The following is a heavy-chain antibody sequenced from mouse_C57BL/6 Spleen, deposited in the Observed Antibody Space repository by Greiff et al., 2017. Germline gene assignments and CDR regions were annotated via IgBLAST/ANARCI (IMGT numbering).Heavy chain of an antibody. CDR2: IYPGDGET. D-gene: IGHD3-2*02. Sequence: QVQLKQSGAELVKPGASVKISCKASGYAFSSYWMNWVKQRPGKGLEWIGQIYPGDGETNYNGKFKGKGTLTADKAASTAYMQLSSLTSEDSAVYFCAREGLRPYFDYWGQGTTLTVSS. J-gene: IGHJ2*01. CDR1: GYAFSSYW. CDR3: AREGLRPYFDY. V-gene: IGHV1-80*01.